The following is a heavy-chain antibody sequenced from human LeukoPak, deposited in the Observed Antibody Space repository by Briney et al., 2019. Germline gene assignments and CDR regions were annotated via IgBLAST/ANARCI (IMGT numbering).Heavy chain of an antibody. CDR3: AREHDTLTGMSFDY. CDR2: INAGNGNT. CDR1: GYSFSTYA. D-gene: IGHD3-9*01. J-gene: IGHJ4*02. V-gene: IGHV1-3*01. Sequence: ASVKVSCKASGYSFSTYATQWVRQAPGQGLEWMGWINAGNGNTKYSQKFQGRVTISRDTSASTVYMELSSLRSEDTAVYYCAREHDTLTGMSFDYWGQGTLVTVSS.